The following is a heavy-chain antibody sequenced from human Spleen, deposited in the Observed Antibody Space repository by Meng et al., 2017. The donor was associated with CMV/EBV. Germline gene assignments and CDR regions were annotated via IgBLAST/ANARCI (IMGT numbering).Heavy chain of an antibody. J-gene: IGHJ6*02. CDR2: VSWNGSRT. V-gene: IGHV3-19*01. Sequence: GGSLRLSCAASGFTFSNSDMNWVRQAPGKGLEWVSGVSWNGSRTHYADSVKGRFIISRDNSRNFLYQQMNSLRPEDMAVYYCAKDQFRGDLSFLDWLPKYYTMDVWGQGTTVTVSS. D-gene: IGHD3/OR15-3a*01. CDR3: AKDQFRGDLSFLDWLPKYYTMDV. CDR1: GFTFSNSD.